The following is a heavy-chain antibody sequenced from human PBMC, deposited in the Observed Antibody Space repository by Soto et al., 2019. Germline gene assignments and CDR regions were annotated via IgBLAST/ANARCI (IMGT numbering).Heavy chain of an antibody. CDR2: INPNSGGT. J-gene: IGHJ6*02. D-gene: IGHD2-2*01. V-gene: IGHV1-2*02. CDR3: ARDLRTKSYQLLSYYYCGMDV. CDR1: GYTFTGYY. Sequence: ASAKVSCKASGYTFTGYYMHWVRQAPGQGLEWMGWINPNSGGTNYAQKFQGRVTMTRDTSISTAYMELSRLRSDDTAVYYCARDLRTKSYQLLSYYYCGMDVWGQGTTVTVSS.